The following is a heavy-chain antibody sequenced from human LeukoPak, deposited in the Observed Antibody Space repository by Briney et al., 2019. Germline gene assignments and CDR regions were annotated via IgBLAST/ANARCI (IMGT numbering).Heavy chain of an antibody. Sequence: ASVKVSCKASGYTFTGYYMHWVRQAPGQGLEWMGWINPNSGGTNYAQKFQGWVTMTRDTSISTAYMELSRLRSDDTAVYYCARGGVYYGSGSSMNWFDPWGQGTLVTVSS. J-gene: IGHJ5*02. V-gene: IGHV1-2*04. CDR2: INPNSGGT. D-gene: IGHD3-10*01. CDR3: ARGGVYYGSGSSMNWFDP. CDR1: GYTFTGYY.